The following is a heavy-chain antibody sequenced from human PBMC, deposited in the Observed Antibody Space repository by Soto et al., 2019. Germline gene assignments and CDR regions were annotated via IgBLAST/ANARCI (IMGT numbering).Heavy chain of an antibody. V-gene: IGHV3-23*01. D-gene: IGHD3-10*01. CDR2: ISGSGGST. J-gene: IGHJ3*02. Sequence: SLRLSCAASGFTFSSYAMSWVRQAPGKGLEWVSAISGSGGSTYYADSVKGRFTISRDNSKNTLYLQMNSLRAEDTAVYYCAKSRLRVRGPLLDAFDIWGQGTMVTVSS. CDR1: GFTFSSYA. CDR3: AKSRLRVRGPLLDAFDI.